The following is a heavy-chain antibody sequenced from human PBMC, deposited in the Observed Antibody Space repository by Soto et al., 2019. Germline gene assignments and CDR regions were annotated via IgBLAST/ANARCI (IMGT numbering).Heavy chain of an antibody. CDR3: AQMWFGELWHGMDV. Sequence: QLQLVQSGAEVKKPGSSVKVSCKASGGDFNSHTLSWVRQAPGQGPEWMGTIIPILDVSKNAEKFQGRVTMPADKSTATVYMELRSLKSEDTAIYYCAQMWFGELWHGMDVWGQGTTVTVSS. CDR1: GGDFNSHT. CDR2: IIPILDVS. J-gene: IGHJ6*02. V-gene: IGHV1-69*02. D-gene: IGHD3-10*01.